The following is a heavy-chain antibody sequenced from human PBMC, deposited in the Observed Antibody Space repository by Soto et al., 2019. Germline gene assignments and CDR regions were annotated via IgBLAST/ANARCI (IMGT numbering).Heavy chain of an antibody. V-gene: IGHV4-59*01. D-gene: IGHD1-1*01. Sequence: LETLSLTCSVSGGSISSYYLSWIRQPPGKGLEWIGYIYYSGSTNYNPSLKSRVTISVDTSKNQFSLKLSSVTAADTAVYYCARYNWGAMGAFDIWGQGTMVTVS. CDR2: IYYSGST. J-gene: IGHJ3*02. CDR3: ARYNWGAMGAFDI. CDR1: GGSISSYY.